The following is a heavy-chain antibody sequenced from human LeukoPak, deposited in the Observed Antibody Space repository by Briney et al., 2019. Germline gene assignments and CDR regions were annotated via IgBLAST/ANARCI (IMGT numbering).Heavy chain of an antibody. V-gene: IGHV2-5*02. CDR3: AHELRISGYDYEYYLDY. CDR2: IYWDDDK. CDR1: GFSLSTSGVG. J-gene: IGHJ4*02. D-gene: IGHD5-12*01. Sequence: ESGPTLVKPTQTLTLTCTFSGFSLSTSGVGVGWIRQPPGKALEWLALIYWDDDKRYSPSLKSRLTITKDTSKNQVVLTMTNMDPVDTATYYCAHELRISGYDYEYYLDYWGQGTLVTVSS.